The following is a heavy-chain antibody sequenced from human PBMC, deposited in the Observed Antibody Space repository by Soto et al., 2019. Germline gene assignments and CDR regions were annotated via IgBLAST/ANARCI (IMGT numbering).Heavy chain of an antibody. CDR2: ISAYNGNT. J-gene: IGHJ6*02. CDR1: GYTFTSYG. V-gene: IGHV1-18*04. Sequence: ASVNVSFKASGYTFTSYGISWVRQAPGQGLELMGWISAYNGNTNYAQKLQGRVSMTTDTSTSTAYMELRSLRSDDTAVYYCARRTAPYAVDVWGQGTTVTVSS. CDR3: ARRTAPYAVDV.